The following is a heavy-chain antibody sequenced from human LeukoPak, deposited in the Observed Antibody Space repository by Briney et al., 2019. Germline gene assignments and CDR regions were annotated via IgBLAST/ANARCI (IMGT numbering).Heavy chain of an antibody. CDR1: GGSFSGYY. Sequence: SETLSLTCAVYGGSFSGYYWSWIRQPPGKGLEWVGEINHSGSTNYNPSLKSRVTISVDTSKNQFSPKLSSVTAADTAVYYCARMLSLMSPIDYWGQGTLVTVSS. CDR2: INHSGST. CDR3: ARMLSLMSPIDY. V-gene: IGHV4-34*01. D-gene: IGHD3-10*02. J-gene: IGHJ4*02.